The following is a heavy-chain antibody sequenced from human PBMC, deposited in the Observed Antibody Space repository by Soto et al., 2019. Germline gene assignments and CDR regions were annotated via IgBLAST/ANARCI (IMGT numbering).Heavy chain of an antibody. V-gene: IGHV3-74*01. D-gene: IGHD2-15*01. Sequence: DVQLVESGGGLAQPGGSLRLSCVGSGFTFSSYWMHWVRQAPGEALVWVSRINADGSTTNYADSVKGRVTVCRDNAKNTVYLHMNSLRDEDTAVYFCARAGWYRFDYSGQGTLLTVSP. J-gene: IGHJ4*02. CDR3: ARAGWYRFDY. CDR1: GFTFSSYW. CDR2: INADGSTT.